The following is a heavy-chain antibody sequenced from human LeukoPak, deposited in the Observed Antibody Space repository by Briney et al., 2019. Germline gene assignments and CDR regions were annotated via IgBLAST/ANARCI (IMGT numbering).Heavy chain of an antibody. CDR1: GDSFSSNSAV. J-gene: IGHJ6*02. Sequence: SQTLSLTCAISGDSFSSNSAVWNWIRQSPSRGLEWLGRTYYRSKWYNDYAVSVRSRITINPDTSKNQFSLQLNSVTPEDTAVYYCARVGYSSGSTWGYYGMDVWGQGTTVTVSS. CDR2: TYYRSKWYN. V-gene: IGHV6-1*01. D-gene: IGHD6-19*01. CDR3: ARVGYSSGSTWGYYGMDV.